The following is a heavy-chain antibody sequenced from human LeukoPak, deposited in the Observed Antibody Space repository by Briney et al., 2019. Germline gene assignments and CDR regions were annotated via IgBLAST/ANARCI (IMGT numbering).Heavy chain of an antibody. J-gene: IGHJ5*02. Sequence: GGSLRLSCTTSGFSFNTYSMSWVRQAPGKGLEWVSAINDDTPYYTDSVKGRFTVSRDNSRDTLYLHLNSLRAEDTAIYYCAKVYDLWHEQGNWFETWGQGVLVTVSS. D-gene: IGHD3-3*01. CDR1: GFSFNTYS. CDR2: INDDTP. V-gene: IGHV3-23*01. CDR3: AKVYDLWHEQGNWFET.